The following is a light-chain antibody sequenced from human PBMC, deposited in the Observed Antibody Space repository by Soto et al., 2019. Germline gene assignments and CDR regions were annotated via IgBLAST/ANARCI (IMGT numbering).Light chain of an antibody. CDR2: VVD. CDR1: SSDVGGYDY. J-gene: IGLJ1*01. V-gene: IGLV2-11*01. CDR3: CSYAGTFYG. Sequence: QSVLTQPHSVSGSPGQSVTISCTGISSDVGGYDYVSWYQQHPGKAPKLVIHVVDKRPSGVPDRFSGSKSGNTASLTISGLQAEDEADYYCCSYAGTFYGFGTGTRSPS.